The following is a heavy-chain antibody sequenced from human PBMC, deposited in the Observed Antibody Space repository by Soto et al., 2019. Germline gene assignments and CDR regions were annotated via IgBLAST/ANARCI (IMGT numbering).Heavy chain of an antibody. D-gene: IGHD2-15*01. CDR2: VSSSSNYI. Sequence: GGSLRLSCAASGFTFSSYSMNWVRQAPGKGLEWVSSVSSSSNYIYYADSVKGRFTISRDNAKNSLYLQMNSVRAEDTAVYYCARIKGCSGGSCYSPIYYYYGMDVWGQGTTVTVSS. V-gene: IGHV3-21*01. CDR1: GFTFSSYS. CDR3: ARIKGCSGGSCYSPIYYYYGMDV. J-gene: IGHJ6*02.